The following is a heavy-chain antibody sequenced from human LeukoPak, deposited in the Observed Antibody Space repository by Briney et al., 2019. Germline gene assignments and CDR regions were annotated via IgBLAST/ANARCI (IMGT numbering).Heavy chain of an antibody. CDR3: ARTHYYGTNYFDY. CDR2: INHSGST. V-gene: IGHV4-34*01. CDR1: GGSFSGYY. J-gene: IGHJ4*02. D-gene: IGHD3-10*01. Sequence: PSETLSLTCAVYGGSFSGYYWSWIRQPPGKGLEWIGEINHSGSTNYNPSLKSRVTISVDTSKNQFSLKLSSVTAADTAVYYCARTHYYGTNYFDYWGQGTLVTVSS.